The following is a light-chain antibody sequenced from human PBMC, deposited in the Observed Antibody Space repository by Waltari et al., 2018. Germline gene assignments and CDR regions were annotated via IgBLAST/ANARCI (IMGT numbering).Light chain of an antibody. V-gene: IGKV1-12*01. CDR2: KAS. CDR1: QSISSW. J-gene: IGKJ1*01. CDR3: LQYSSSPWT. Sequence: DIQMTQSPSSLSASVGDTVTITCRASQSISSWLDWYQQKPGKAHKLLIYKASSLQSGVPSRFSGSGSGTEFTLTISSLQPEDFATYYCLQYSSSPWTFGQGTKVEIK.